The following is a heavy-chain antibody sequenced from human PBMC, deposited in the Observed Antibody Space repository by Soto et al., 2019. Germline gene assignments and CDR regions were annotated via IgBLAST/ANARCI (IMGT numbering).Heavy chain of an antibody. CDR3: ARVPAAAASGNWCDT. V-gene: IGHV4-39*01. J-gene: IGHJ5*02. Sequence: SETLCLTCTVSGGSISSSSYSWGWIRQPPGKGLEWIGSIYYSGSTYYNPSLKSRVTISVDTSKNQFSLKLSSVTAADTAVYYCARVPAAAASGNWCDTWGQGTLVTVSS. D-gene: IGHD2-2*01. CDR1: GGSISSSSYS. CDR2: IYYSGST.